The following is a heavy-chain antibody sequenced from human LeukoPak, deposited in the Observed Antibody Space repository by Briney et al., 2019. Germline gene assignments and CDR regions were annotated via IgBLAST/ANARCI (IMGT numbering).Heavy chain of an antibody. Sequence: SGGSLRLSCAASGFIVSDTYMSWVRQAPGKGLEWVSVFYAGGGIYYADSVRGRFTISRDNSKNTLYLQMNSLRAEDTAVYYCAKDGLTGGPFDYWGQGTLVTVSS. D-gene: IGHD7-27*01. CDR1: GFIVSDTY. CDR2: FYAGGGI. CDR3: AKDGLTGGPFDY. V-gene: IGHV3-53*01. J-gene: IGHJ4*02.